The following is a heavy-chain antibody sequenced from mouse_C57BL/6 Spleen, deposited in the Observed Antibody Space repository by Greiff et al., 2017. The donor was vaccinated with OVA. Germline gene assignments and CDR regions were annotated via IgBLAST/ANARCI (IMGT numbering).Heavy chain of an antibody. D-gene: IGHD2-1*01. Sequence: QVQLQQSGAELVKPGASVKLSCKASGYTFTSYWMQWVKQRPGQGLEWIGEIDPSDSYTNYNQKFKGKATLTVDTSSSTAYMQLSSLTSEDSAVYYCARVTPWFAYWGQGTLVTVSA. J-gene: IGHJ3*01. CDR1: GYTFTSYW. CDR3: ARVTPWFAY. CDR2: IDPSDSYT. V-gene: IGHV1-50*01.